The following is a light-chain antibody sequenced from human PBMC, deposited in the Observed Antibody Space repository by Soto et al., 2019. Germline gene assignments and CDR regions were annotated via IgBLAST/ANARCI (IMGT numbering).Light chain of an antibody. CDR1: QDISNF. CDR3: QQYDSLPFT. Sequence: DSQMTQAPSSLSASVGDRVAITCQASQDISNFLNWYQQKPGKAPKLLTYDASDLETGVPSRFSGSGSGTDFTFTISNLQPEDFATYYCQQYDSLPFTFGPGTKVDI. J-gene: IGKJ3*01. CDR2: DAS. V-gene: IGKV1-33*01.